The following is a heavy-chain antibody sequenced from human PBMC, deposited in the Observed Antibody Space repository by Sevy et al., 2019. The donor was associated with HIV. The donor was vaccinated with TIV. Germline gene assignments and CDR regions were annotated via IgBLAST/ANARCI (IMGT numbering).Heavy chain of an antibody. J-gene: IGHJ4*02. CDR1: GYTLSGFS. Sequence: ASVKVSCKVAGYTLSGFSMHWVRQAPGKGLEWMGSFDPEDGETFYAQKFRGRVTLTEDTSTDTAYMELSSLRSEDTAVYYCATTKDYYEGSGSPLDYWGQGTLVTVSS. V-gene: IGHV1-24*01. CDR2: FDPEDGET. CDR3: ATTKDYYEGSGSPLDY. D-gene: IGHD3-22*01.